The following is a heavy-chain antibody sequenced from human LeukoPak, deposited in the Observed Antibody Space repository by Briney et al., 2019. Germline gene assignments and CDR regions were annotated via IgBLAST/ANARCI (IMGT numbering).Heavy chain of an antibody. J-gene: IGHJ3*02. Sequence: PSETLSLTCAVSGGSIKSNNWWSWVRQPPGKGLEWIGEIYHSGSTNYNPSLESRVTVSVDKSKNQFSLDLTSVTAADTAVYYCARSLKQQLVLGAFDIWGQGTMVTVSS. D-gene: IGHD6-13*01. CDR1: GGSIKSNNW. V-gene: IGHV4-4*02. CDR3: ARSLKQQLVLGAFDI. CDR2: IYHSGST.